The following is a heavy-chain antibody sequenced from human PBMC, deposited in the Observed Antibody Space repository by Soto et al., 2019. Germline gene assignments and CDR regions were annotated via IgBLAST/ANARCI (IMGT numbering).Heavy chain of an antibody. J-gene: IGHJ4*02. Sequence: EVQLVDSGGGLVEPGGSLRLSCAASGFIFSNYVMSWVRQAPGKGLEWVSSISDSGGTSYYADSVKGRFTISRDNSKNTLYLQMNSLRAEVTAIYYCAKRPRALLTFDYWGQGTLVTVSS. CDR3: AKRPRALLTFDY. D-gene: IGHD1-26*01. V-gene: IGHV3-23*04. CDR1: GFIFSNYV. CDR2: ISDSGGTS.